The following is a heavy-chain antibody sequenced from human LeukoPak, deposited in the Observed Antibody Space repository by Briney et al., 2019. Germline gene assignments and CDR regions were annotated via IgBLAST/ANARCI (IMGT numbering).Heavy chain of an antibody. Sequence: GGSLRLSCAVSEFAFSSHYMGWVRQAPGEGLVWVSRIGTDGSDTHYADAVKGRFTISRDNAKNTLYLQMHSLRVEDTAVYYCVRLGGSSSVDYWGQGTLVTISS. V-gene: IGHV3-74*01. CDR2: IGTDGSDT. CDR1: EFAFSSHY. CDR3: VRLGGSSSVDY. J-gene: IGHJ4*02. D-gene: IGHD6-6*01.